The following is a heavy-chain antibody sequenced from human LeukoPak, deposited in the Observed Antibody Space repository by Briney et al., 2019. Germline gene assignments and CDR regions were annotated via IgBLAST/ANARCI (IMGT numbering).Heavy chain of an antibody. Sequence: SETLSLTCNVSGGSITSYYWNWIRQPPGKGLEWIGYIYYTGSTNSNPSLKSRLTISLDTSKKQFSLKLSSVTAADTAIYYCAGSYFYDGNRYFDYWGQGALVTVSS. J-gene: IGHJ4*02. CDR1: GGSITSYY. D-gene: IGHD3-22*01. CDR3: AGSYFYDGNRYFDY. V-gene: IGHV4-59*08. CDR2: IYYTGST.